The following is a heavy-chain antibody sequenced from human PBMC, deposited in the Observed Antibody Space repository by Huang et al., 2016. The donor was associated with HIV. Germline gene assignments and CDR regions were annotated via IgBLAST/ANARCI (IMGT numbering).Heavy chain of an antibody. J-gene: IGHJ4*02. CDR2: INSDGSST. CDR1: GFTFSSYW. D-gene: IGHD6-19*01. Sequence: EVQLVESGGGLVQPGGSLRLSCVASGFTFSSYWMHWVRQAPGKGRVWVSRINSDGSSTSYADSVKGRFTISRDNAKNTLYLQMNSLRAEDTAVYYCARDSQQWLVEDYWGQGTLVTVSS. CDR3: ARDSQQWLVEDY. V-gene: IGHV3-74*01.